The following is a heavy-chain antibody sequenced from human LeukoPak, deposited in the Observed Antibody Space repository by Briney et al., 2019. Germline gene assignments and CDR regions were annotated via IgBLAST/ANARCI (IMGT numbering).Heavy chain of an antibody. CDR2: ISAYNGNT. CDR1: GYTFTSYG. V-gene: IGHV1-18*01. J-gene: IGHJ4*02. Sequence: ASVKVSCKASGYTFTSYGISWVRQAPGQGLEWMGWISAYNGNTNYAQKLQGRVTMTTDTSTSTAYMELRSLRYDDTAVYYCARRYYYDSSGYYSHFDYWGQGTLATVSS. D-gene: IGHD3-22*01. CDR3: ARRYYYDSSGYYSHFDY.